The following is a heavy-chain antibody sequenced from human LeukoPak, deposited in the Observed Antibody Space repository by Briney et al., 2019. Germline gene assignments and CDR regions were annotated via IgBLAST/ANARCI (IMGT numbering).Heavy chain of an antibody. Sequence: SETLSLTCTVSGGSISSSSYYWGWIRQPPGKGLEWIGSIYYSGSTYYNPSLKSRVTISVDTSKNQFSLKLSSVTAADTAVYYCARDGSSGSFDYWGQGTLVTVSS. CDR2: IYYSGST. CDR1: GGSISSSSYY. V-gene: IGHV4-39*07. CDR3: ARDGSSGSFDY. J-gene: IGHJ4*02. D-gene: IGHD6-19*01.